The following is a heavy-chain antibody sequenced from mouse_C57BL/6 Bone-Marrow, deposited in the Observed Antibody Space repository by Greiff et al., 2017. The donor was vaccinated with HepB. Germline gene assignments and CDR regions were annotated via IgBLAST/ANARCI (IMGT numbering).Heavy chain of an antibody. V-gene: IGHV1-81*01. D-gene: IGHD1-1*01. CDR1: GYTFTSYG. J-gene: IGHJ2*01. CDR2: IYPRSGNT. CDR3: VPPYNYYGSSSDD. Sequence: QVQLQQSGAELARPGASVKLSCKASGYTFTSYGISWVKQRTGQGLEWIGEIYPRSGNTYYNEKFKGKATLTADKSSSTAYMELRSLTSEDAAVYFCVPPYNYYGSSSDDWGQGTTLTVSS.